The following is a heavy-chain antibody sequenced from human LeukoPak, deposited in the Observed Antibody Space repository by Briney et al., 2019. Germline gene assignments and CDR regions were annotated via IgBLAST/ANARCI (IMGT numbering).Heavy chain of an antibody. CDR1: GGSFSGYY. Sequence: SETLSLTCAVYGGSFSGYYWSWIRQPPGKGLEWIGEINHSGSTNYNPSLKSRVTISVNTSKNQFSLKLSSVTAADTAVYYCARRAGTTYYYYGMDVWGQGTTVTVSS. CDR2: INHSGST. CDR3: ARRAGTTYYYYGMDV. D-gene: IGHD1-14*01. J-gene: IGHJ6*02. V-gene: IGHV4-34*01.